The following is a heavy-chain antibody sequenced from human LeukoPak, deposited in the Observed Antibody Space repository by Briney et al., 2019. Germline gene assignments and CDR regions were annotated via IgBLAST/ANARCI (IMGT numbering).Heavy chain of an antibody. CDR3: ARGYYDFWSGYYGMDV. V-gene: IGHV5-51*01. J-gene: IGHJ6*02. CDR1: GYSFTSYW. D-gene: IGHD3-3*01. Sequence: GESLKISCKGSGYSFTSYWIGWVRQMPGKGLEWMGIIYPGDSDTRYSPSFQGQVTISADKSTSTAYLQWSSLKASDTAMYYCARGYYDFWSGYYGMDVWGQGTTVTVSS. CDR2: IYPGDSDT.